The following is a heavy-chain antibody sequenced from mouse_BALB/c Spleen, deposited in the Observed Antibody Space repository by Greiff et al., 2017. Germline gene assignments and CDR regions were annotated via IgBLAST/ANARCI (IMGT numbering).Heavy chain of an antibody. J-gene: IGHJ3*01. CDR1: GYTFSSYW. CDR2: ILPGSGST. Sequence: QVQLQQSGAELMKPGASVKISCKATGYTFSSYWIEWVKQRPGHGLEWIGEILPGSGSTNYNEKFKGKATFTADTSSNTAYMQLSSLTSEDSAVYYCARRDGRTLFAYWGQGTLVTVAA. CDR3: ARRDGRTLFAY. V-gene: IGHV1-9*01.